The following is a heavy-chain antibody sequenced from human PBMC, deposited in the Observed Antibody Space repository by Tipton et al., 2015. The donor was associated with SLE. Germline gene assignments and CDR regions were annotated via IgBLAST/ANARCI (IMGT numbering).Heavy chain of an antibody. V-gene: IGHV4-4*02. D-gene: IGHD4-17*01. CDR3: AKDYNYDYPDYN. Sequence: TLSLTCTVSGGSIRNYYWSWLRQPPGKGLEWIGEIDHSGTTNYNPSLESRVTISIDKSRNQFSLKLSSVTAADTAVYYCAKDYNYDYPDYNWGQGTLVIVSS. CDR1: GGSIRNYY. CDR2: IDHSGTT. J-gene: IGHJ4*02.